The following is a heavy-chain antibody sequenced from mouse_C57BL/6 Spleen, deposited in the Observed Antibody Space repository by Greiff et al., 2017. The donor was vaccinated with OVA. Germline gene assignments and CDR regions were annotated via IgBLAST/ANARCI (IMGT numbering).Heavy chain of an antibody. CDR3: ARRSNLYYFDY. J-gene: IGHJ2*01. D-gene: IGHD2-5*01. CDR2: ISDGGSYT. V-gene: IGHV5-4*03. CDR1: GFTFSSYA. Sequence: EVKLMESGGGLVKPGGSLKLSCAASGFTFSSYAMSWVRQTPEKRLEWVATISDGGSYTYYPDNVKGRFTISRDNAKNTLYLQMSHLKSEDTAMYYCARRSNLYYFDYWGQGTTLTVSS.